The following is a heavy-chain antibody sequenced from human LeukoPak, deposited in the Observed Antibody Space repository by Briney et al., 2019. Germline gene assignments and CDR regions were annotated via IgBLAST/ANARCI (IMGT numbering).Heavy chain of an antibody. J-gene: IGHJ4*02. CDR3: ARVGDYALKD. CDR2: IYSSGST. V-gene: IGHV4-4*07. CDR1: GGSNSSYY. Sequence: PSETLSLTCTVSGGSNSSYYWSWVRQPAGKGLEWIGRIYSSGSTNYNPSLKSRVTMSVDTSKNQCTLKLTSVTAADTAVYYCARVGDYALKDWGQGTLDTVSS. D-gene: IGHD3-16*01.